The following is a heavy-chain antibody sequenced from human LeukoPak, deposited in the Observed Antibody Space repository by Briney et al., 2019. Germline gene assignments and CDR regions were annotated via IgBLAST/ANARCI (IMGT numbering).Heavy chain of an antibody. D-gene: IGHD2-2*01. CDR1: GDSVSGNSTA. CDR2: TYYRSKWYN. V-gene: IGHV6-1*01. J-gene: IGHJ4*02. CDR3: ASLFMEPQGQLLSY. Sequence: SQTLSLTCAISGDSVSGNSTAYNWIRQSPSRGLEWLGRTYYRSKWYNDYAISVKSRITVNPDTSRNQLSLQLNSVTPEDTAVYYCASLFMEPQGQLLSYWGQGTLVTVSS.